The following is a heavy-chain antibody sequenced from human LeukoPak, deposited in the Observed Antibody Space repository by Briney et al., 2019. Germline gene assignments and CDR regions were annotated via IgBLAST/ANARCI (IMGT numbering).Heavy chain of an antibody. CDR1: GFTFSNAW. CDR3: TTDLGSGWRLYCFDY. V-gene: IGHV3-15*01. CDR2: IKSKTDGGTT. D-gene: IGHD6-19*01. Sequence: PGGSLRLSCAASGFTFSNAWMSWVRQAPGKGLEWVGRIKSKTDGGTTDYAAPVKGRFTISRDDSKNTLYLQMNSLKTEDTAVYYCTTDLGSGWRLYCFDYWGQGTLVTVSS. J-gene: IGHJ4*02.